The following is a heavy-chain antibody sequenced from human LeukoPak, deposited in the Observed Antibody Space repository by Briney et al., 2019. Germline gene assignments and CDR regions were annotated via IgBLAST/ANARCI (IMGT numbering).Heavy chain of an antibody. V-gene: IGHV1-69*05. J-gene: IGHJ4*02. Sequence: SVKVSCKASGGTFSSYAISWVRQAPGQGLEWMGGITPIFGTANYAQKFQGRVTITTDESTSTAYMELSSLRSEDTAVYYCARDRAEIVVVPAAMVYWGQGTLVTVSS. CDR3: ARDRAEIVVVPAAMVY. CDR1: GGTFSSYA. CDR2: ITPIFGTA. D-gene: IGHD2-2*01.